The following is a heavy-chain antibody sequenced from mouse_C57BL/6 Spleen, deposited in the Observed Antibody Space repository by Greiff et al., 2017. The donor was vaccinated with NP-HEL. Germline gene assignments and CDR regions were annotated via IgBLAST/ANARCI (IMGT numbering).Heavy chain of an antibody. CDR1: GYTFTGYW. J-gene: IGHJ2*01. Sequence: VQLQQSGAELMKPGASVKLSCKATGYTFTGYWIEWVKQRPGHGLEWIGEILPGSGSTNYNEKFKGKATFTADTSSNTAYMQLSSLTTEDSAIYYCARDPYYYGSSGYYFDYWGQGTTLTVSS. CDR2: ILPGSGST. V-gene: IGHV1-9*01. D-gene: IGHD1-1*01. CDR3: ARDPYYYGSSGYYFDY.